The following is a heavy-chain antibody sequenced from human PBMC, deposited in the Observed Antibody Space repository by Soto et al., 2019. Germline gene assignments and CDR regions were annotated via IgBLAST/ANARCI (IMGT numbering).Heavy chain of an antibody. J-gene: IGHJ4*02. CDR2: ISGRDGTT. CDR1: GFTFTTYG. CDR3: AKDVNLGN. V-gene: IGHV3-23*01. Sequence: GGSLRLSCAASGFTFTTYGMSWVRQAPGRGLEWVSAISGRDGTTGYADSVKGRFTISRDNSKNTLYLQMNSLRAEDTAVYYCAKDVNLGNWGQGTLVTVSS.